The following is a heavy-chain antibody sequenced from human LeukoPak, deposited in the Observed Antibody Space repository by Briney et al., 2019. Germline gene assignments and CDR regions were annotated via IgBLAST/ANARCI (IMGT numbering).Heavy chain of an antibody. J-gene: IGHJ4*02. Sequence: SVKVSXKASGGTFSSYAISWVRQAPGQGLEWMGGIIPIFGTANYAQKFQGRVTITADESTSTAYMELSSLRSEDTAVYYCARGGYDILTGYYSIWGQGTLVTVSS. CDR1: GGTFSSYA. CDR2: IIPIFGTA. D-gene: IGHD3-9*01. V-gene: IGHV1-69*13. CDR3: ARGGYDILTGYYSI.